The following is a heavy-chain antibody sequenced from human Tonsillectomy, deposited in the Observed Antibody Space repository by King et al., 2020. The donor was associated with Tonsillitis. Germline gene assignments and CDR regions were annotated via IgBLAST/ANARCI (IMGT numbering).Heavy chain of an antibody. D-gene: IGHD3-22*01. CDR2: VYYTGST. Sequence: LQLQESGPGLVKPSETLSLTCTVSGDSITSTTHYWAWIRQPPGMRLEWIGNVYYTGSTYYNPSLKSRLTISVDVSKNQFSLKLSSVTAADTALYYCARYYDTGAYIYYFDYWGQGTLVTVSS. CDR1: GDSITSTTHY. J-gene: IGHJ4*02. CDR3: ARYYDTGAYIYYFDY. V-gene: IGHV4-39*01.